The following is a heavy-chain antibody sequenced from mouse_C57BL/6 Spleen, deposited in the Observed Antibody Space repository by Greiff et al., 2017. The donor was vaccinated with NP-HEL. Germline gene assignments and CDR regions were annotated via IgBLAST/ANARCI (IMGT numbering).Heavy chain of an antibody. CDR2: IHPNSGST. J-gene: IGHJ2*01. CDR3: AAYYGSSSYYFDY. Sequence: QVQLQQPGAELVKPGASVKLSCKASGYTFTSYWMHWVKQRPGQGLEWIGMIHPNSGSTNYNEKFKSKATLTVDKSSSTAYIQLSSLTSEDSAVYYCAAYYGSSSYYFDYWGQGTTLTVSS. CDR1: GYTFTSYW. V-gene: IGHV1-64*01. D-gene: IGHD1-1*01.